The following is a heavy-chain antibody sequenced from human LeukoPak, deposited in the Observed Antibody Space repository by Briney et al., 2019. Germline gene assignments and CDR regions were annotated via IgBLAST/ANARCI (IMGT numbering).Heavy chain of an antibody. CDR1: GGSISSYY. D-gene: IGHD2-21*01. CDR3: ARDREHIVAVIETHYWYFDL. J-gene: IGHJ2*01. CDR2: MYTTGST. V-gene: IGHV4-4*07. Sequence: SETLSLTCTVSGGSISSYYWSWIRQPAGKGLEWIGHMYTTGSTNYNPSLKSRVTMAVDTSKNQFSLKLSSVTAADTAVYYCARDREHIVAVIETHYWYFDLWGRGTLVTVSS.